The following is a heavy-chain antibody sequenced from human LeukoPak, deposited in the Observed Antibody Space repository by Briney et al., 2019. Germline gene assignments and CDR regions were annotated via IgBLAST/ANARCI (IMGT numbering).Heavy chain of an antibody. D-gene: IGHD2-15*01. Sequence: SQTLSLTCTVSGGSISSGDYYWSWIRQPPGKGLEWIGEINHSGSTNYNPSPKSRVTISVDTSKNQFSLKLSSVTAADTAVYYCARGVVVAHSFPYYFDYWGQGTLVTVSS. CDR1: GGSISSGDYY. V-gene: IGHV4-30-4*01. CDR3: ARGVVVAHSFPYYFDY. J-gene: IGHJ4*02. CDR2: INHSGST.